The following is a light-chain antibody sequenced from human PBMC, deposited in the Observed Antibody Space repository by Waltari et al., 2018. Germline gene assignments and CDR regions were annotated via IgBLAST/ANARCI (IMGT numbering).Light chain of an antibody. CDR1: QNIGTY. CDR3: QNHERLPAT. CDR2: AAS. J-gene: IGKJ1*01. Sequence: LTQSPGTLSLSPGERATLSCRASQNIGTYLVWYQQKPGQPPRLLMYAASRRATGVPDRFRGSGSGTDCSLTISRLEPEEFAVYYGQNHERLPATFGQGTRVEIK. V-gene: IGKV3-20*01.